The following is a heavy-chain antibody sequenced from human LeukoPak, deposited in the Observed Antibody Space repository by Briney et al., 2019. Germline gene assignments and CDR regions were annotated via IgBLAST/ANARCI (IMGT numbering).Heavy chain of an antibody. J-gene: IGHJ4*02. CDR3: ARTRYSRRNFDY. V-gene: IGHV3-74*01. Sequence: GGSLRLSCAASGCTFSSYWMHWVRQAPGKGLGWVSLINSDVSSTIYADSVKGRFTISRDNGKNTLCLQMNSLIAEETPVTDCARTRYSRRNFDYWGQGTLVTVYS. CDR2: INSDVSST. CDR1: GCTFSSYW. D-gene: IGHD1-26*01.